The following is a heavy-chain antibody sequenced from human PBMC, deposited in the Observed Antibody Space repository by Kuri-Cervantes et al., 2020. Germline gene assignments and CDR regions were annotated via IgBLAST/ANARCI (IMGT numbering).Heavy chain of an antibody. CDR1: GFTFDDYA. CDR2: ISWNSGSI. J-gene: IGHJ4*02. CDR3: ARVWDYSGNPWYFDY. V-gene: IGHV3-9*01. D-gene: IGHD4-23*01. Sequence: GGSLRLSCAASGFTFDDYAMHWVRQAPGKGLEWVSGISWNSGSIGYADSVKGRFTISRDNAKNSLYLQMDSLRVEDTAVYYCARVWDYSGNPWYFDYWGRGTLVTVSS.